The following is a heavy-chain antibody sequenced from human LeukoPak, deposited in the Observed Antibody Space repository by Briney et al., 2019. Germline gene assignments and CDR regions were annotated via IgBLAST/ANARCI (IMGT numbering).Heavy chain of an antibody. D-gene: IGHD3-10*01. CDR1: GGSISSYY. CDR2: INHSGST. CDR3: AQYSGSYFGAFDI. Sequence: SETLSLTCTVSGGSISSYYWSWIRQPPGKGLEWIGEINHSGSTNYNPSLKSRVTISVDTSKNQFSLKLSSVTAADTAVYYCAQYSGSYFGAFDIWGQGTMVTVSS. J-gene: IGHJ3*02. V-gene: IGHV4-34*01.